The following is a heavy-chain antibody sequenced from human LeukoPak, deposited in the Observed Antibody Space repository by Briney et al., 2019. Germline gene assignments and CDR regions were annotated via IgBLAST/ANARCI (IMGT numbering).Heavy chain of an antibody. V-gene: IGHV3-30*18. Sequence: PGRSLRLSCAASGFTFSSYGMHWVRQAPGKGLEWVAVISYDGSNKYYADSVKGRFTISRDNSKNTLYLQMNSLRAEDTAVYYCAKDWAQKDDIVVVPAASWGQGTLVTVSS. CDR3: AKDWAQKDDIVVVPAAS. J-gene: IGHJ5*02. D-gene: IGHD2-2*01. CDR1: GFTFSSYG. CDR2: ISYDGSNK.